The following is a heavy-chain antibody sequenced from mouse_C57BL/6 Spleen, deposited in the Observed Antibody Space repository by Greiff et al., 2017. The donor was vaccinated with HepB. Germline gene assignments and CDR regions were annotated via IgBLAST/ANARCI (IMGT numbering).Heavy chain of an antibody. CDR2: INPSSGYT. V-gene: IGHV1-4*01. CDR3: ARSRGVTTVVRNYAMDY. CDR1: GYTFTSYT. D-gene: IGHD1-1*01. J-gene: IGHJ4*01. Sequence: VQLQQSGAELARPGASVKMSCKASGYTFTSYTMHWVKQRPGQGLEWIGYINPSSGYTKYNQKFKDKATLTADKSYSTAYMQLSSLTSEDSAVYYCARSRGVTTVVRNYAMDYWGQGTSVTVSS.